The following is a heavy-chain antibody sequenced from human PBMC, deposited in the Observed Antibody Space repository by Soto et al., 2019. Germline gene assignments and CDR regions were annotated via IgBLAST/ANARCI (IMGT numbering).Heavy chain of an antibody. J-gene: IGHJ5*02. D-gene: IGHD1-7*01. V-gene: IGHV3-23*01. CDR2: LSRSGGAT. CDR3: SKGEMSTIRNSFDP. CDR1: GFNTRFYS. Sequence: GGSLRLSCTASGFNTRFYSMSWVRQTPGKGLEWVAALSRSGGATYYADSVRGRFTISRDASKDTLFLQMSNLRAEDTALYYCSKGEMSTIRNSFDPWGQGTLVTISS.